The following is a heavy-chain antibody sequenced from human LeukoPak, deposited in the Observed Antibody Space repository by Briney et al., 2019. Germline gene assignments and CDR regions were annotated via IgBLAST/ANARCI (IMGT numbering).Heavy chain of an antibody. J-gene: IGHJ4*02. Sequence: SETLSLTCTVSGGSISSYYWSWIRQPPGKGLEWIGRIYTSGSTNYNPSLKSRVTMSVDTSKNQFSLKLSSVTAADTAVYYCARGNIVVVPAATYFDYWGQGTLVTVSS. CDR3: ARGNIVVVPAATYFDY. D-gene: IGHD2-2*01. V-gene: IGHV4-4*07. CDR2: IYTSGST. CDR1: GGSISSYY.